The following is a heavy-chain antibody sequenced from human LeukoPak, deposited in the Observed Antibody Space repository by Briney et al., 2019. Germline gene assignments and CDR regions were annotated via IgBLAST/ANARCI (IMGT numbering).Heavy chain of an antibody. D-gene: IGHD3-10*01. CDR3: AKNDRRYYGSGSYYVDY. Sequence: GGSLSLSCAASGFTFSSYAMSWVRQAPGEGLEWVSAISGRGGTTYYADSVKGRLTISRDNSKNTLYLQMNSLRAEDTAVYYCAKNDRRYYGSGSYYVDYWGQGTLVTVSS. CDR2: ISGRGGTT. V-gene: IGHV3-23*01. CDR1: GFTFSSYA. J-gene: IGHJ4*02.